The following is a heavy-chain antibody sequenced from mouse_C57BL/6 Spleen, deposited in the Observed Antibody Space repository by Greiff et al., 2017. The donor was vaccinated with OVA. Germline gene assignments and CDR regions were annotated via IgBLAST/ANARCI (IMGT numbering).Heavy chain of an antibody. J-gene: IGHJ2*01. CDR2: IDPENGDT. CDR1: GFNIKDDY. CDR3: TTNYEYG. V-gene: IGHV14-4*01. Sequence: VQLQQSGAELVRPGASVKLSCTASGFNIKDDYMHWVKQRPEQGLEWIGWIDPENGDTEYASKFQGKATITADTSSNTAYLQLSSLTSEDTAVYYGTTNYEYGWGQGTTLTVSS. D-gene: IGHD2-4*01.